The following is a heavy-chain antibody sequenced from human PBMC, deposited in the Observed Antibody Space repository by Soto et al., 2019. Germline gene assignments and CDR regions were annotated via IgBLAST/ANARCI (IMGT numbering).Heavy chain of an antibody. CDR3: ARDIVVVPAGTEDKWFDL. Sequence: ASVKVSCKASGYTFTSYGISWVRQAPGQGLEWMGLISACSGSTSYAQKLQGRVTMTRDTSTSTVYMELSSLRSEDTAVYYCARDIVVVPAGTEDKWFDLWGRGTLVTVSS. CDR2: ISACSGST. D-gene: IGHD2-2*01. V-gene: IGHV1-18*01. J-gene: IGHJ5*02. CDR1: GYTFTSYG.